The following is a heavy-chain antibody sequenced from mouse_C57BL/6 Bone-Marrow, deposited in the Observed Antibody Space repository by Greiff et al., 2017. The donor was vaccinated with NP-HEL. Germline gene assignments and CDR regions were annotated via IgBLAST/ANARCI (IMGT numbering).Heavy chain of an antibody. CDR3: ARQGSGYGYYAMDY. D-gene: IGHD3-2*02. J-gene: IGHJ4*01. Sequence: EVQRVESGGDLVKPGGSLKLSCAASGFTFSSYGMSWVRQTPDKRLEWVATISSGGSYTYYPDSVKGRFTISRDNAKNTLYLQMSSLKSEDTAMYYCARQGSGYGYYAMDYWGQGTSGTVSS. V-gene: IGHV5-6*01. CDR2: ISSGGSYT. CDR1: GFTFSSYG.